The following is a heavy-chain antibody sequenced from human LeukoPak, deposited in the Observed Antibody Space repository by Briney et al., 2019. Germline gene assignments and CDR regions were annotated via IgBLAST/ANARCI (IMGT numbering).Heavy chain of an antibody. CDR2: IIPILGIA. J-gene: IGHJ3*02. V-gene: IGHV1-69*04. CDR3: ARTAPSRFDWLLTWAEDAFDI. Sequence: ASVKVSCKASGGTFSSYAISWVRQAPGQGLEWMGRIIPILGIANYAQKFQGRVTITADKSTSTAYMELSSLRSEDTAVYYCARTAPSRFDWLLTWAEDAFDIWGQGTMVTVSS. D-gene: IGHD3-9*01. CDR1: GGTFSSYA.